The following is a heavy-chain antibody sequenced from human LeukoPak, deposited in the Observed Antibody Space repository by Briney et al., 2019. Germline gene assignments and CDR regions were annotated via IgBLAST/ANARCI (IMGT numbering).Heavy chain of an antibody. J-gene: IGHJ4*02. CDR2: ISGSISST. Sequence: GGSLRLSCAASGFTFSIYSMNWVRQAPGKGLEWVSFISGSISSTFYADSVKGRFTVSRDNAKNSLYLQMNSLRDEDTAVYYCARNPGGIGDYWGQGTLVTVSS. CDR3: ARNPGGIGDY. D-gene: IGHD4-23*01. CDR1: GFTFSIYS. V-gene: IGHV3-48*02.